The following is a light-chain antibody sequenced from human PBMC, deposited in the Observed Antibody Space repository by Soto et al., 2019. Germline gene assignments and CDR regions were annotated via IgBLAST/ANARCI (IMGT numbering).Light chain of an antibody. Sequence: EIVLTQSPGTLSLSPGERATLSCRACQSVSGGYLAWYRQAPGRAPRLLIYGASSRATGTPDRFSGSGSGTDFTLTISRLEPEDFAVYYCQLSGSTGTFGQGTKLEIK. CDR2: GAS. CDR3: QLSGSTGT. V-gene: IGKV3-20*01. CDR1: QSVSGGY. J-gene: IGKJ2*01.